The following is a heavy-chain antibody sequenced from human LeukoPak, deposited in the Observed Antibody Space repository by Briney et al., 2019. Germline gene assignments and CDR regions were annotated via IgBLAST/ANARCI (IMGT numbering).Heavy chain of an antibody. CDR3: ARHPISRGWFDP. Sequence: TSETLSLTCTVSSGSINNNTFYWGWIRQPPGKGLEWIGSIYYSGSTCYNPSLKSRVTIAVDTSKNQFSLKLSSVTAADTAVYYCARHPISRGWFDPWGQGTLVTVSS. V-gene: IGHV4-39*01. CDR1: SGSINNNTFY. CDR2: IYYSGST. J-gene: IGHJ5*02.